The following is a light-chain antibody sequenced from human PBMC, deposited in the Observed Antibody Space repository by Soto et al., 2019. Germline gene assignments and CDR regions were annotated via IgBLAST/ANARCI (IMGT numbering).Light chain of an antibody. Sequence: EIVLTQSPGTLSLSPGERGTLSCRASQSVSSNNLAWYQQKPGQAPRLLIFGASTRAPGTPDRFSGSGSGTDFPLTISRLEPEDFAVYYCQQYDRSPYNFGQGTKLEIK. V-gene: IGKV3-20*01. CDR2: GAS. CDR3: QQYDRSPYN. J-gene: IGKJ2*01. CDR1: QSVSSNN.